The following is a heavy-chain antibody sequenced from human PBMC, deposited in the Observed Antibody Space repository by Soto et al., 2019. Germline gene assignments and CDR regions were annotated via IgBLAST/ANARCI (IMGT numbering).Heavy chain of an antibody. CDR3: ARGPRDIVVVVAGRYFDY. CDR2: INHSGST. Sequence: SESLSLTCAVYGGSFSGYYWSWIRQPPGKGVEWIGEINHSGSTNYNPSLKSRVTISVDTSKNQFSLKLSSVTAADTAVSYCARGPRDIVVVVAGRYFDYWGQGTLVTVSS. CDR1: GGSFSGYY. J-gene: IGHJ4*02. D-gene: IGHD2-15*01. V-gene: IGHV4-34*01.